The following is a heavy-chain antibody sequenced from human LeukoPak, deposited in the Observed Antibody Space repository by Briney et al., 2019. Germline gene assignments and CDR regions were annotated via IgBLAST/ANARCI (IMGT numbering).Heavy chain of an antibody. V-gene: IGHV4-30-4*01. D-gene: IGHD3-10*01. CDR2: IYYSGST. CDR3: ARGGPRPKYYD. J-gene: IGHJ4*02. Sequence: PSETLSLTCTVSGGSISSGDYYWSWIRQPPGKGLEWIGYIYYSGSTYYNPSLKSRVTISADTSKNQFSLKLSSVTAADTAVYYCARGGPRPKYYDWGQGTLVTVSS. CDR1: GGSISSGDYY.